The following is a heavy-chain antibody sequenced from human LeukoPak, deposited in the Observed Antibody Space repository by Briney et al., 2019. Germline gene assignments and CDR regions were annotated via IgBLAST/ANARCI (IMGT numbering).Heavy chain of an antibody. J-gene: IGHJ5*02. CDR1: GFTFSSYG. CDR2: IRYDGSNK. V-gene: IGHV3-30*02. D-gene: IGHD4-17*01. CDR3: ARDGWPYGDYRTNWFDP. Sequence: GGSLRLSCAASGFTFSSYGMHWVRQAPGKGLEWVAFIRYDGSNKYYADSVKGRFTISRDNSKNTLYLQMNSLRAEDTAVYYCARDGWPYGDYRTNWFDPWGQGTLVTVSS.